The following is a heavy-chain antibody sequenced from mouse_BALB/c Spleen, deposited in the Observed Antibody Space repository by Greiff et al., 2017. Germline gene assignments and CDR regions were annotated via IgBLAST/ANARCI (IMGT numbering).Heavy chain of an antibody. CDR2: ISYSGST. D-gene: IGHD2-4*01. CDR1: GYSITSDYA. CDR3: ARFPIYYDYNYAMDY. V-gene: IGHV3-2*02. Sequence: EVKLMESGPGLVKPSQSLSLTCTVTGYSITSDYAWNWIRQFPGNKLEWMGYISYSGSTSYNPSLKSRISITRDTSKNQFFLQLNSVTTEDTATYYCARFPIYYDYNYAMDYWGQGTSVTVSS. J-gene: IGHJ4*01.